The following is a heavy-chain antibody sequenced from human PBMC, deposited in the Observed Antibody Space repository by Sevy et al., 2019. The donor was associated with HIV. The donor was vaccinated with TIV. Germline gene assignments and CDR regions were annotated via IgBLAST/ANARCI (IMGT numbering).Heavy chain of an antibody. J-gene: IGHJ4*02. V-gene: IGHV3-21*01. CDR1: GFTFSSYS. CDR3: AGSIAAAGFDY. D-gene: IGHD6-13*01. Sequence: LPLTCAASGFTFSSYSMNWVRQAPGKGRGWVSSISSSSYIYYADSVKGRFTISRDNAKNSLYLQMNSLRAEDTAVYYCAGSIAAAGFDYWGQGTLVTVSS. CDR2: ISSSSYI.